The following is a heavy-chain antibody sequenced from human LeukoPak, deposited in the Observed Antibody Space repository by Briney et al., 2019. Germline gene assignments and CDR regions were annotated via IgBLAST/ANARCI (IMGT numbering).Heavy chain of an antibody. CDR2: ISSSSSTI. CDR1: GFTFSSYS. J-gene: IGHJ4*02. V-gene: IGHV3-48*01. Sequence: GGSLRLSCTASGFTFSSYSMNWVRQAPGEGLEWVSYISSSSSTIHYADSVEGRFTISRDNAKNSLYLQMNSLRAEDTAVYYCARDSYSGYDRLLNWGQGTLVTVSS. D-gene: IGHD5-12*01. CDR3: ARDSYSGYDRLLN.